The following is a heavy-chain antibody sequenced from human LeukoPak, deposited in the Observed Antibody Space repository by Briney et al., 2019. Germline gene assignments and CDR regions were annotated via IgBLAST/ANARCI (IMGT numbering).Heavy chain of an antibody. CDR2: ISVYNGNT. V-gene: IGHV1-18*01. D-gene: IGHD4-23*01. CDR1: GYTFSIYG. CDR3: ARQGYSGHSQGAADY. J-gene: IGHJ4*02. Sequence: ASVRVSCKASGYTFSIYGFSWVRQAPGQGLEWMGWISVYNGNTNYAQKFQGRVTMTTDTSTGTAHMELRSLRSDDTAVYYCARQGYSGHSQGAADYWGQGTLVTVSS.